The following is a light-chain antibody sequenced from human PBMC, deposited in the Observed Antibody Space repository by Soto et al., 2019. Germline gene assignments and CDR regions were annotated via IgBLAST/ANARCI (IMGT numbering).Light chain of an antibody. J-gene: IGLJ1*01. CDR2: DVT. CDR3: GSYTSSSTYV. V-gene: IGLV2-14*01. Sequence: QSALTQPASGSGSPGQSSAVTCTGTSSDVGGYNYVSWYQQHPGKAPKLIIYDVTNRPSGVSNRFSGSKSGNTASLTISGLQAEDEADYYCGSYTSSSTYVFGTGTKVTVL. CDR1: SSDVGGYNY.